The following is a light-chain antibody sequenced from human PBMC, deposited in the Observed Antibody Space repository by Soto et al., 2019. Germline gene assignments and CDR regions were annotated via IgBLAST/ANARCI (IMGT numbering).Light chain of an antibody. J-gene: IGKJ4*01. Sequence: EIVMTQSPATLSVSPGERATLSCRASQSVSSSLAWYQQKPGQAPRLLIYGASTRATGIPARFGGSGSGTEFTLTISSLQSEDFAVYYCQQYSNWPPLTFGGGTRVEIK. CDR2: GAS. CDR3: QQYSNWPPLT. V-gene: IGKV3-15*01. CDR1: QSVSSS.